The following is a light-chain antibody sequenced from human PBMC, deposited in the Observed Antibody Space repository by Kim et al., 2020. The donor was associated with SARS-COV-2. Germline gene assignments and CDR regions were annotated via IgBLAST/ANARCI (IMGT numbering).Light chain of an antibody. Sequence: VSPGQPASITCSGDKLGDKYACWYQQKPGQSPVLVIYQDSKRPSGIPERFSCSNSGNTATLTISGTQAMDEADYYCQAWDSSTAVFGGGTQLTVL. V-gene: IGLV3-1*01. CDR2: QDS. J-gene: IGLJ3*02. CDR1: KLGDKY. CDR3: QAWDSSTAV.